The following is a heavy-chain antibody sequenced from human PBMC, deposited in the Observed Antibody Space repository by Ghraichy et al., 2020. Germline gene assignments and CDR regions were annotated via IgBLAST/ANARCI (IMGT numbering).Heavy chain of an antibody. CDR1: GDSVSSNSAA. Sequence: SQTLSLTCAISGDSVSSNSAAWNWIRQSPSRGLEWLGRTYYRSKWYNDYAVSVKSRITINPDTSKNQFSLQLNSVTPEDTAVYYCARGDRIAARMSYYYYGMDVWGQGTTVTVSS. D-gene: IGHD6-6*01. J-gene: IGHJ6*02. CDR2: TYYRSKWYN. CDR3: ARGDRIAARMSYYYYGMDV. V-gene: IGHV6-1*01.